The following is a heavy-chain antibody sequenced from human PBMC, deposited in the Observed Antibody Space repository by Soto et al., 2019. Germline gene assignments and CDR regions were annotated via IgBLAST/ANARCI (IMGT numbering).Heavy chain of an antibody. CDR2: IYYSVST. CDR3: ARFDYRSFYYYGMDV. D-gene: IGHD4-4*01. CDR1: GGSISSGDYY. J-gene: IGHJ6*02. Sequence: TLSLTCTVSGGSISSGDYYWSWIRQPPGKGLEWIGYIYYSVSTYYNPSLRSRVTISVDTSKNQFSLKLNSVTAADTAVYYCARFDYRSFYYYGMDVWGQGTTVTVSS. V-gene: IGHV4-30-4*01.